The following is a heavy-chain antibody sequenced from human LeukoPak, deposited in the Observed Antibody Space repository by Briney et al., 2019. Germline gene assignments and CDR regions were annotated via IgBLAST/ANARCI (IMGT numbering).Heavy chain of an antibody. V-gene: IGHV4-59*01. CDR3: ARMTSYSSGCYFDY. CDR2: IYYSGTT. J-gene: IGHJ4*02. Sequence: SESLSLTCTVTGGSISGYYWSWIRQPPGKGLEWIGFIYYSGTTNYNPSLKSRVTVSVDTSKNQFSLMLSSVTAADTAVYYCARMTSYSSGCYFDYWGLGTLVTVSS. CDR1: GGSISGYY. D-gene: IGHD6-19*01.